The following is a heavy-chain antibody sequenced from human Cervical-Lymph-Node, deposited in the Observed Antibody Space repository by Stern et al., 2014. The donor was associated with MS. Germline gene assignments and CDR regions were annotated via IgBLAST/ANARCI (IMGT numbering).Heavy chain of an antibody. CDR1: GFTFSSYG. CDR2: ISYDGSNK. J-gene: IGHJ4*02. CDR3: AKDLLYGANDY. D-gene: IGHD4-17*01. Sequence: VQLVESGGGVVQPGRSLRLSCAASGFTFSSYGMHWVRQAPGKGLEWVAVISYDGSNKYYADSVKGRFTISRDNSKNTLYLQMNSLRAEDTAVYYCAKDLLYGANDYWGQGTLVTVSS. V-gene: IGHV3-30*18.